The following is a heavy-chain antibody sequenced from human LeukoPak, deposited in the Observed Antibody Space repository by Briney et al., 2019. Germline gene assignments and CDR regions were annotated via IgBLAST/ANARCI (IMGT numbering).Heavy chain of an antibody. J-gene: IGHJ6*02. CDR3: AKADAAGSYDFWSGYHYYYYGMDV. CDR1: GFTFSAYS. CDR2: ITSRSNHI. Sequence: GGSLRLSCAASGFTFSAYSMNWVRQAPGKGLEWVSSITSRSNHIDYADSVKGRFTISRDNSKNTLYLQMNSLRAEDTAVYYCAKADAAGSYDFWSGYHYYYYGMDVWGQGTTVTVSS. D-gene: IGHD3-3*01. V-gene: IGHV3-21*04.